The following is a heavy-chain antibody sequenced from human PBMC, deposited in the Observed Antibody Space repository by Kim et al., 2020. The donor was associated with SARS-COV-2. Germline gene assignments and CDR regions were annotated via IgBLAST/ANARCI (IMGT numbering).Heavy chain of an antibody. D-gene: IGHD3-3*01. J-gene: IGHJ6*02. CDR1: GFTFSSYG. CDR3: ARGDWSGYSEYYYYYGMDV. Sequence: GGSLRLSCAASGFTFSSYGMHWVRQAPGKGLEWVAVIWYDGSNKYYADSVKGRFTISRDNSKNTLYLQMNSLRAEDTAVYYCARGDWSGYSEYYYYYGMDVWGQGTTVTVSS. V-gene: IGHV3-33*08. CDR2: IWYDGSNK.